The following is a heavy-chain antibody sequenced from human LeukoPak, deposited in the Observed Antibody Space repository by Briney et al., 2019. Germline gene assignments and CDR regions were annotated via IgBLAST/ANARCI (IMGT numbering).Heavy chain of an antibody. CDR1: AFTFSSYS. J-gene: IGHJ4*02. CDR3: ARGRGYSGYDLGY. CDR2: ISSTSSTI. D-gene: IGHD5-12*01. Sequence: RGSLTLASAASAFTFSSYSMNCDRQLPGEGMEWVSYISSTSSTISYADSVKARFNISRQNAKNSLYLQMNRRRGEDTAVYYCARGRGYSGYDLGYWGQGTLVTVSS. V-gene: IGHV3-48*01.